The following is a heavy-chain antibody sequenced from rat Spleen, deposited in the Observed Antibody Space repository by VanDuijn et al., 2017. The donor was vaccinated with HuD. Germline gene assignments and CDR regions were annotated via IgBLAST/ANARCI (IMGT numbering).Heavy chain of an antibody. J-gene: IGHJ3*01. Sequence: EVQLVEAGGGLVQPGRSLKLSCAASGFTFSDCNMAWVRQAPKKGLEWVTTISYDGSSTYYRDSVKGRFTISRDNAKSTLYLQMDSLRSEDTATYYCARHGPYYSSLFAYWGQGTLVTVSS. CDR1: GFTFSDCN. CDR3: ARHGPYYSSLFAY. CDR2: ISYDGSST. V-gene: IGHV5-7*01. D-gene: IGHD1-2*01.